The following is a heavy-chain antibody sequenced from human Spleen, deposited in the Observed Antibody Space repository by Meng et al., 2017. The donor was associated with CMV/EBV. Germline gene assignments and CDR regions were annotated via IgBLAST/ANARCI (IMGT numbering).Heavy chain of an antibody. V-gene: IGHV4-34*01. CDR3: GYLDGDMDV. CDR2: INHTGST. Sequence: SETLSLTCAVYGGSFSGYYWSWIRQPPGKGLEWIGEINHTGSTNYNPSLKSRVTLSLDTSMSQFSLRLSSVTAADTAVYYCGYLDGDMDVWGQGTTVTVSS. CDR1: GGSFSGYY. D-gene: IGHD1-1*01. J-gene: IGHJ6*02.